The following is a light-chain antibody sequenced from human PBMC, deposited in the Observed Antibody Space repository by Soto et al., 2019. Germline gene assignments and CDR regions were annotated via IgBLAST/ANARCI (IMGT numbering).Light chain of an antibody. Sequence: DIQMTQSPSTLSASVGDRVTITCRASQSISSWLAWYQQKPGKAPKLLINAASSLQSGVPARFSGSGYGTDFSLTISNLQPEDFATYYCQQLYSHPLTFRGGTKVDIK. J-gene: IGKJ4*01. CDR2: AAS. CDR1: QSISSW. V-gene: IGKV1-5*01. CDR3: QQLYSHPLT.